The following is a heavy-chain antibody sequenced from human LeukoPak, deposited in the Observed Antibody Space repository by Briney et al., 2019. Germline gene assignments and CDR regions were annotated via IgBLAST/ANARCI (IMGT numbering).Heavy chain of an antibody. CDR2: IYHSGST. Sequence: PSETLSLTCTVSGYSISSGYYWGWIRQPPGKGLEWIGSIYHSGSTYYNPSLKSRVTISVDTSKNQFSLKLSSVTAADTAVYYCARHAAESEVYYYYYYMDVWGKGTTVTISS. V-gene: IGHV4-38-2*02. CDR3: ARHAAESEVYYYYYYMDV. D-gene: IGHD3-10*01. J-gene: IGHJ6*03. CDR1: GYSISSGYY.